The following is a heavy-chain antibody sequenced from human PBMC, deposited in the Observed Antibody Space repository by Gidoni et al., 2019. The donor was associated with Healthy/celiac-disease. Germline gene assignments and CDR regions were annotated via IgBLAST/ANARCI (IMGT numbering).Heavy chain of an antibody. CDR3: AREDNYYDSSGYPVNDAFDI. Sequence: QVQLVESGGGVVQPGRSLRLSCPASGFTFRSYGMHWVRQAPGKGLGWVAVIWYDGSNKYYADSVKGRFTISRDNSKNTLYLQRNSLRAEDTAVYYCAREDNYYDSSGYPVNDAFDIWGQGTMVTVSS. V-gene: IGHV3-33*01. J-gene: IGHJ3*02. D-gene: IGHD3-22*01. CDR2: IWYDGSNK. CDR1: GFTFRSYG.